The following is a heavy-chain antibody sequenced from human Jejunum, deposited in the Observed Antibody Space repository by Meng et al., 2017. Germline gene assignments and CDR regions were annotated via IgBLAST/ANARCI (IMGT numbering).Heavy chain of an antibody. V-gene: IGHV1-2*06. CDR1: GYTFTNYA. D-gene: IGHD3-10*01. CDR3: AREGNYYGSGSSPLDS. Sequence: QVQLVQSGAEVKKPGASVKVSCKASGYTFTNYAMHWVRQAPGQRLEWMGRINPNSGGTNFAQKFQGRITMARDTSISTAYMGLTTLRSDDTAVYYCAREGNYYGSGSSPLDSWGQGALVTVSS. J-gene: IGHJ4*02. CDR2: INPNSGGT.